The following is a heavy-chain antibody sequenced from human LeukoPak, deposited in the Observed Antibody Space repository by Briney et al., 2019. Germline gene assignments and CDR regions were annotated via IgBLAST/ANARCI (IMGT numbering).Heavy chain of an antibody. Sequence: PGGSLRLSCAASGFTFSSYGMHWVRQAPGKGLEWVAFIRYDGSNKYYADSVKGRFTISRDNSKNTLYLQMNSLRAEDTAVYYCAKYDSSGYYPGDAFDIWGQGTMVTVSS. V-gene: IGHV3-30*02. J-gene: IGHJ3*02. D-gene: IGHD3-22*01. CDR3: AKYDSSGYYPGDAFDI. CDR2: IRYDGSNK. CDR1: GFTFSSYG.